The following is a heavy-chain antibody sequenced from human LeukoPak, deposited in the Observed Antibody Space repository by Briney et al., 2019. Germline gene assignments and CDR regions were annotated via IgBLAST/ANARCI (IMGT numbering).Heavy chain of an antibody. CDR1: GGSISSGSYY. J-gene: IGHJ4*02. V-gene: IGHV4-61*02. CDR2: IYTSGST. Sequence: TCTVSGGSISSGSYYWSWIRQPAGKRLEWIGRIYTSGSTNYNPSLKSRVTISVDTSKNQFSLKLSSVTAADTAVYYCARGLRFLEWLFDYWGQGTLVTVSS. D-gene: IGHD3-3*01. CDR3: ARGLRFLEWLFDY.